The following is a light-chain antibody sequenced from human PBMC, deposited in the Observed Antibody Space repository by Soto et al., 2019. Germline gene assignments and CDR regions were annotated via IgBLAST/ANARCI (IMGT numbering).Light chain of an antibody. V-gene: IGLV1-51*01. CDR2: DND. J-gene: IGLJ3*02. CDR1: MSSLDANQ. Sequence: QSVLTQPPSMSAAPGQTVTISCTGTMSSLDANQVSWYQQFPGTVPKLLIFDNDKRPSGIPDRFSGSKSGTSATLDISGLQTWDEAVYYCGTRDSKLSGDWVFGGGTKLTVL. CDR3: GTRDSKLSGDWV.